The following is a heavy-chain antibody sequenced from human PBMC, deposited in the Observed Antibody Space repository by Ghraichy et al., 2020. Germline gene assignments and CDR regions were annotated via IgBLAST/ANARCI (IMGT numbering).Heavy chain of an antibody. V-gene: IGHV1-2*02. CDR1: GDPFSAYY. J-gene: IGHJ6*03. D-gene: IGHD1-1*01. Sequence: ASVKVSCKTAGDPFSAYYIHWVRQSPRLGLERMGWINPNTGGTSYAQRFQGRVSMTSDTAISTAYMELNGLRSDDTAVFYCARSLGTTTANYYYYYMDIWGKGTAVSVSS. CDR2: INPNTGGT. CDR3: ARSLGTTTANYYYYYMDI.